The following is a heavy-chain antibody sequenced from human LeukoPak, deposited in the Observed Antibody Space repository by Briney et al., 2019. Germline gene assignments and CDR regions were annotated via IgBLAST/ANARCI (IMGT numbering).Heavy chain of an antibody. Sequence: ASVKVSCKASGGTFSSYAISWVRQAPGQGLEWMGRIIPIFGTANYAQKFQGRVTITTDESTSTAHMELSSLRSEDTAVNYCARDSAALIVVATDDAFDIWGQGTMVTVSS. CDR3: ARDSAALIVVATDDAFDI. D-gene: IGHD3-22*01. J-gene: IGHJ3*02. CDR2: IIPIFGTA. V-gene: IGHV1-69*05. CDR1: GGTFSSYA.